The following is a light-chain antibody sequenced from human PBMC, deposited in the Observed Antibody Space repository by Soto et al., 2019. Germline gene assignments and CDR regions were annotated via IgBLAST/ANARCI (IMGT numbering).Light chain of an antibody. CDR3: QQLNGYPFT. CDR1: QGISSS. Sequence: DIQLTQSPSFLSASVGDRVTITCRSSQGISSSLDWYQQKPGKAPKLLIYAASILQSGVPSRFSGSGSGTEFTLTISSLQPEDFATYYCQQLNGYPFTFGPGTKVDIK. CDR2: AAS. V-gene: IGKV1-9*01. J-gene: IGKJ3*01.